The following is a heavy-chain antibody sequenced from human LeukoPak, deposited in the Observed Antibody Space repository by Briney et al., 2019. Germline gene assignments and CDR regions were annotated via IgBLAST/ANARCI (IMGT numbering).Heavy chain of an antibody. J-gene: IGHJ2*01. CDR3: AREGLDFWSGYFDL. CDR2: ISSSSSTI. V-gene: IGHV3-48*04. Sequence: GGSLRLSCAASGFTFSSYSMNWVRQAPGKGLEWVSYISSSSSTIYYADSVKGRFTISRDNAKNSLYLQMNSLRAEDTAVYYCAREGLDFWSGYFDLWGRGTLVTVSS. D-gene: IGHD3-3*01. CDR1: GFTFSSYS.